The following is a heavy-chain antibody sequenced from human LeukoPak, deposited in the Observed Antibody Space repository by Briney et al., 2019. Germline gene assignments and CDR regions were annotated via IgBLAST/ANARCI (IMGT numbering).Heavy chain of an antibody. CDR3: ARGHGEAFDI. CDR1: GGSFSGYY. J-gene: IGHJ3*02. V-gene: IGHV4-34*01. CDR2: INHSGST. Sequence: KPSETLSLACAVYGGSFSGYYWSWIRQPPGKGLEWIGEINHSGSTNYNPSLKSRVTISVDTSKNQFSLRLSSVTAADTAVYYCARGHGEAFDIWGQGTVVTVSS.